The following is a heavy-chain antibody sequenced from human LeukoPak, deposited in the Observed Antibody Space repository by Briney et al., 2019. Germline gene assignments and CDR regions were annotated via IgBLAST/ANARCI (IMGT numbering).Heavy chain of an antibody. J-gene: IGHJ4*02. CDR1: GGPISSYY. Sequence: PSETLSLTCTVSGGPISSYYWSWIRQPPGKGLEWIGYIYYSGSTNYNPSLKSRVTISVDTSKNQFSLKLSSVTAADTAVYYCASAPPSIHWGQGTLVTVSS. V-gene: IGHV4-59*01. CDR3: ASAPPSIH. D-gene: IGHD1-14*01. CDR2: IYYSGST.